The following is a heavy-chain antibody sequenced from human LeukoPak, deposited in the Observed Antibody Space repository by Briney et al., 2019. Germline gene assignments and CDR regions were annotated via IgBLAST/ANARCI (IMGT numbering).Heavy chain of an antibody. J-gene: IGHJ4*02. V-gene: IGHV3-23*01. Sequence: PGGSLRLSCAASGFTFSSYAMSRVRQAPGKGLEWVSAISGSGGSTYYADSVKGRFTISRDNSKNTLYLQMNSLRAEDTAVYCCAKTYYYDSSGYYSSPRGYYFDYWGQGTLVTVSS. CDR2: ISGSGGST. D-gene: IGHD3-22*01. CDR3: AKTYYYDSSGYYSSPRGYYFDY. CDR1: GFTFSSYA.